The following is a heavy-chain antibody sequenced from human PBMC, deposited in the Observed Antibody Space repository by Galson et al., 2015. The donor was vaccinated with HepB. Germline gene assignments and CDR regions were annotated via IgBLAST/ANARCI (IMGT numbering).Heavy chain of an antibody. J-gene: IGHJ4*02. Sequence: SLRLSCAASGFSFNNYAMSWVRQAPGKGLQWVSGISGSGDSAFYTDSMKGRFTIFRDNSKNTLYLEMNSLRDEDTAVYYCAKDIYGEGDQSTGFDDWGQGTLVTVSS. D-gene: IGHD4/OR15-4a*01. CDR2: ISGSGDSA. CDR3: AKDIYGEGDQSTGFDD. V-gene: IGHV3-23*01. CDR1: GFSFNNYA.